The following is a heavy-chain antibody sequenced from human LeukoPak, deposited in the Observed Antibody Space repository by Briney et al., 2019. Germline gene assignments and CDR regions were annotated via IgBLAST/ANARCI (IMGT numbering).Heavy chain of an antibody. J-gene: IGHJ5*02. D-gene: IGHD6-19*01. Sequence: GASVKVSCKASGYTFTSYYMHWVRQAPGQGLEWMGIINPSGGSTSYAQKFQGRVTMTRDMSTSTVYMELSSLRSEDTAVYYCARNKGSSGWYEGWFDPWGQGTLVTVSS. CDR1: GYTFTSYY. CDR3: ARNKGSSGWYEGWFDP. CDR2: INPSGGST. V-gene: IGHV1-46*01.